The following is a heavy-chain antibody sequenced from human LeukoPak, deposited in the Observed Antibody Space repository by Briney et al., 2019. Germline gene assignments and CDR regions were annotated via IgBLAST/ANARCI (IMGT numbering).Heavy chain of an antibody. CDR2: ISGSGGST. V-gene: IGHV3-23*01. CDR3: AKRANYYGSGRLTDVDY. D-gene: IGHD3-10*01. J-gene: IGHJ4*02. CDR1: GFTFSSYA. Sequence: AGGSLRLSCAASGFTFSSYAMSWVRQAPGKGLEWVSAISGSGGSTYYADSVKGRFTISRDNSKNTLYLQMNSLRAEDTAVYYCAKRANYYGSGRLTDVDYWGQGTLVTVSS.